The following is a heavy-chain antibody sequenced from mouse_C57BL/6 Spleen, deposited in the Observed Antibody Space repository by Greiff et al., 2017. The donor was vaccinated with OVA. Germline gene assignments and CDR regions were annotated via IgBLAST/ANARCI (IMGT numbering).Heavy chain of an antibody. D-gene: IGHD1-1*01. Sequence: QVQLQQPGAELVKPGASVKLSCKASGYTFTSYWMHWVKQRPGQGLEWIGMIHPNSGSTNYNEKFKSKATLTVAKSSSTAYMQLSSLTSEDSAVYYCARDYGSSPWCAYWGQGTLVTVSA. CDR2: IHPNSGST. CDR1: GYTFTSYW. J-gene: IGHJ3*01. V-gene: IGHV1-64*01. CDR3: ARDYGSSPWCAY.